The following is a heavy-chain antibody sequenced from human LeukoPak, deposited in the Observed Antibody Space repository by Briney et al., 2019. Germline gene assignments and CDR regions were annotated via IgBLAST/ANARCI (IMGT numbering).Heavy chain of an antibody. J-gene: IGHJ4*02. CDR3: ARAHTGGYSYGNFDY. D-gene: IGHD5-18*01. Sequence: SVKVSCKASGGTFSSYAISWVRQAPGQGLEWMGGIIPSFGTANYAQKFQGRVTITTDESTSTAYMELSSLRSEDTAVYYCARAHTGGYSYGNFDYWGQGTLVTVSS. CDR1: GGTFSSYA. V-gene: IGHV1-69*05. CDR2: IIPSFGTA.